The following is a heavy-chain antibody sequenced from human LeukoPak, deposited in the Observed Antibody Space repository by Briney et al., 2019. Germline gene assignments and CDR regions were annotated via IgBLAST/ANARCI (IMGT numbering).Heavy chain of an antibody. J-gene: IGHJ4*02. CDR2: TYYRSKWYN. CDR3: ARALIAAAGPFDY. V-gene: IGHV6-1*01. Sequence: WNWIRPSXSRGLEWLGRTYYRSKWYNDYAVSVKSRITINPDTSKNQFSLQLNSVTPEDTAVYYCARALIAAAGPFDYWGQGTPVTVSS. D-gene: IGHD6-13*01.